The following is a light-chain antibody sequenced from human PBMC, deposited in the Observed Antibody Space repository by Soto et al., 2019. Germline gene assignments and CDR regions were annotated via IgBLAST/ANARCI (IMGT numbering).Light chain of an antibody. V-gene: IGLV2-14*01. CDR3: NSYTNSSAVV. Sequence: QPGLTQPGSMSGSTGQSITISCAGTSDDIGAYDYVSWYQQHSGNAPKLLVYEVTNRPSGVSDRFSGSKSGNTASLTISGLQAEDEADYYCNSYTNSSAVVFGGGTKVTVL. CDR1: SDDIGAYDY. J-gene: IGLJ2*01. CDR2: EVT.